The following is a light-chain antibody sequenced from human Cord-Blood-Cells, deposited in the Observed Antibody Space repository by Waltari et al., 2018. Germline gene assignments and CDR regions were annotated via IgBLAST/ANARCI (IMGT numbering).Light chain of an antibody. J-gene: IGKJ3*01. CDR2: AAS. CDR1: QSISSY. Sequence: DIQMTQSPSSLSASVGDRVTITFRASQSISSYVNWYQQKPGKAPKLLIYAASSLQSGLPSRFSGSGSGTDFTLTISSLQPEDFATYYCQQSYSTPVTFGPGTKVDIK. V-gene: IGKV1-39*01. CDR3: QQSYSTPVT.